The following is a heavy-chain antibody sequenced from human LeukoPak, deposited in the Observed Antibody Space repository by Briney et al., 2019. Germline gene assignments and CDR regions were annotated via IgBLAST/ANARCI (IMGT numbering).Heavy chain of an antibody. J-gene: IGHJ6*03. V-gene: IGHV4-4*07. CDR2: IYTSGST. CDR3: ARGKGTPHYYYYYYMDV. Sequence: SETLSLTCTVSGGSISSYYWSWIRQPAGKGLEWIGRIYTSGSTNYNPSLKSRVTISVDTSKNQFSLKLSSVTAADTAVYYCARGKGTPHYYYYYYMDVWGKGTTVTISS. D-gene: IGHD1-1*01. CDR1: GGSISSYY.